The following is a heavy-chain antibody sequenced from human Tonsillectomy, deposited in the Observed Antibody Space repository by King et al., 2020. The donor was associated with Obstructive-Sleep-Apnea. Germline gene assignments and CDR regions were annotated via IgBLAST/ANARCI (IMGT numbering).Heavy chain of an antibody. CDR3: GRVGRGAAAGFDY. V-gene: IGHV4-59*01. D-gene: IGHD6-13*01. CDR2: IYYSGST. CDR1: GGSLSSYY. Sequence: VQLQESGPGLVKPSETLSLTCTVSGGSLSSYYWSWIRQPPGKGLEWIGYIYYSGSTNYNPSLKSRVTISVDTSKNQSSLKLSSVTAADTAVYYCGRVGRGAAAGFDYWGQGTLVTVSS. J-gene: IGHJ4*02.